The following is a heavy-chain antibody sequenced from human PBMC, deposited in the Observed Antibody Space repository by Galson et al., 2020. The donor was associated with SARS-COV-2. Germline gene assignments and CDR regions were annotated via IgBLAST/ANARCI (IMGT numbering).Heavy chain of an antibody. Sequence: SQKICCAASESTSDDYTLHWVRHATEKGLEWVTGNRWNSGSIGYADSVKGRFTISRDNAKTSLYLQMNSLRAEDTALYYCASRGDYGDCYYFSVYVGGQGATVAFS. CDR2: NRWNSGSI. J-gene: IGHJ6*02. V-gene: IGHV3-9*02. CDR1: ESTSDDYT. D-gene: IGHD4-17*01. CDR3: ASRGDYGDCYYFSVYV.